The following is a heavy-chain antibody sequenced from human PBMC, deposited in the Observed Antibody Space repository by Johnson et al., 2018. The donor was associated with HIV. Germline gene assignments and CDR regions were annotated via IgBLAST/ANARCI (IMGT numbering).Heavy chain of an antibody. Sequence: VQLVESGGGVVQPGRSLRLSCVASGFTFSTYGTHWVRQPPGKGLEWVAGIWYDGTNKYYADSVKGRFSISRDTSKNPLYLQMNSLRAEDTAVYYCAKCIWGSSLIDVFDIWGQGTMVTVSS. CDR3: AKCIWGSSLIDVFDI. D-gene: IGHD6-13*01. CDR2: IWYDGTNK. J-gene: IGHJ3*02. CDR1: GFTFSTYG. V-gene: IGHV3-33*06.